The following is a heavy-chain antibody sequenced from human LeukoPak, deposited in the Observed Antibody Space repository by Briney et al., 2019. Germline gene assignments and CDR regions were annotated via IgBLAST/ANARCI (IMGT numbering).Heavy chain of an antibody. V-gene: IGHV3-48*03. CDR2: ISTSDSTI. D-gene: IGHD3-10*01. CDR1: GFTFSSYE. CDR3: ARDFGYYGSGSYPDCFDY. Sequence: GGSLRLSCTASGFTFSSYEMNWVRQAPGKGLEWVSYISTSDSTIYYADSVKGRFTISRDNAKNSLYLQMNSLRAEDTAIYYCARDFGYYGSGSYPDCFDYWGQGTLVTVS. J-gene: IGHJ4*02.